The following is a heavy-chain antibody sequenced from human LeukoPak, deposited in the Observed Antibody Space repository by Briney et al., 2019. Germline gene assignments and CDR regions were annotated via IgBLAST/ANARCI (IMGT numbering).Heavy chain of an antibody. V-gene: IGHV1-2*02. CDR3: ASGPGYCSGGSCYSALVDY. Sequence: GASVKVSCKASGYTFTGYYMHWVRQAPGQGLEWMGWINPNSGGTNYAQKFQGRVTMTRDTSISTAYMELSRLRSDDTAVYYCASGPGYCSGGSCYSALVDYWGQGTLVTVSS. D-gene: IGHD2-15*01. CDR1: GYTFTGYY. CDR2: INPNSGGT. J-gene: IGHJ4*02.